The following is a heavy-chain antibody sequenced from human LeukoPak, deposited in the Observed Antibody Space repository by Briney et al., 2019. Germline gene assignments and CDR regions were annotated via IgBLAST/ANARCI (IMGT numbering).Heavy chain of an antibody. Sequence: GGSLRLSCAASGFTFSSYSINWVRQAPGKGLEWVSCVSSTSSFIYYADSVKGRFTISRDNAKNSLYLQMNSLRAEDAAVYYCAKPLHPIRYYFDYWGQGTLVTVSS. V-gene: IGHV3-21*01. CDR3: AKPLHPIRYYFDY. D-gene: IGHD1-14*01. CDR1: GFTFSSYS. CDR2: VSSTSSFI. J-gene: IGHJ4*02.